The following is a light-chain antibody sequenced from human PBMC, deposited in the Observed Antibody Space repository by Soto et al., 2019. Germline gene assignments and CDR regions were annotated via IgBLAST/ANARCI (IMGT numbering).Light chain of an antibody. J-gene: IGLJ3*02. V-gene: IGLV2-14*01. CDR1: SSDIGSYNY. CDR3: CSYRSSRTWV. Sequence: QSALTQPASVSGSPGQSITISCTGTSSDIGSYNYVSWYQQCPGKAPRLLIYEVTNRPSGVSNRFSGSKSGNTASLAISGLQAEDGAEYYCCSYRSSRTWVFGGGTKVTVL. CDR2: EVT.